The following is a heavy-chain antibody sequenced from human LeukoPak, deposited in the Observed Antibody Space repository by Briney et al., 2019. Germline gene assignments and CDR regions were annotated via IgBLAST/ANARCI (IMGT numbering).Heavy chain of an antibody. Sequence: GASVKVSCKASGYIFTSCGISWVRQAPAQGLEWMGWISAYNGNTNYAQKLQGRVTMTTDTSKSTAYMELRSLRSDDTAVYYCARDAKDMDSSGWCDFDYCGQGTLVTVSS. V-gene: IGHV1-18*01. CDR2: ISAYNGNT. CDR3: ARDAKDMDSSGWCDFDY. D-gene: IGHD6-19*01. J-gene: IGHJ4*02. CDR1: GYIFTSCG.